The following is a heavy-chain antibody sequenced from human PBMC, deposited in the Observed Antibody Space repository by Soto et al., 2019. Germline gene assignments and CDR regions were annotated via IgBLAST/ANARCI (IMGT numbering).Heavy chain of an antibody. CDR3: AREGPGYSSSWYLGYFQH. CDR1: GFTFSSYS. CDR2: ISSSSSYI. D-gene: IGHD6-13*01. J-gene: IGHJ1*01. V-gene: IGHV3-21*01. Sequence: GGSLRLSCAASGFTFSSYSMNWVRQAPGKGLEWVSSISSSSSYIYYADSVKGRFTISRDNAKNSLYLQMNSLRAEDTAVYYCAREGPGYSSSWYLGYFQHWGQGTLVTVSS.